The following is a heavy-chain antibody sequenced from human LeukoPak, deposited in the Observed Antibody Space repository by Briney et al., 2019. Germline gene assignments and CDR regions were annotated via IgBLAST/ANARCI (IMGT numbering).Heavy chain of an antibody. D-gene: IGHD6-6*01. CDR1: GFTFSSYG. CDR2: IRYDGSNK. Sequence: PGGSLRLSCAASGFTFSSYGMHWVRQAPGKGLEWVAFIRYDGSNKYYADSVKGRFTISRDNSKNTLYLQMNSLRAEDTAVYYCAKIPESSSSVSDYWGQGALVTVSS. CDR3: AKIPESSSSVSDY. J-gene: IGHJ4*02. V-gene: IGHV3-30*02.